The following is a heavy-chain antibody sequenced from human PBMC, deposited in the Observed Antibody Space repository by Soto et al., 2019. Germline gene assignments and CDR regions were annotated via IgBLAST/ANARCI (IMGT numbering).Heavy chain of an antibody. Sequence: SETLSLTCAVYGGSFSGYYWSWIRQPPGKGLEWIGEINHSGSTNYNPSLKSRVTISVDTSKNQFSLKLSSVTAADTAVYYCARGRPLRYSDWLLSWFDPWGQGTLVTVSS. CDR2: INHSGST. CDR3: ARGRPLRYSDWLLSWFDP. D-gene: IGHD3-9*01. CDR1: GGSFSGYY. V-gene: IGHV4-34*01. J-gene: IGHJ5*02.